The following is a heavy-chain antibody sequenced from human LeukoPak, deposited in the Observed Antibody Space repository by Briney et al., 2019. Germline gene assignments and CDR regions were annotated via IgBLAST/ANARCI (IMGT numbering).Heavy chain of an antibody. CDR1: GGSISSYY. V-gene: IGHV4-59*08. D-gene: IGHD6-13*01. CDR3: ARGLGVAAAGY. CDR2: IYYSGST. Sequence: SETLSLTCTVSGGSISSYYWSWIRQPPGKGLEWIGYIYYSGSTNYNPSLKSRVTISIDTSKNQFSLKLTSVTAADTAVYYCARGLGVAAAGYWGQGTLVTVSS. J-gene: IGHJ4*02.